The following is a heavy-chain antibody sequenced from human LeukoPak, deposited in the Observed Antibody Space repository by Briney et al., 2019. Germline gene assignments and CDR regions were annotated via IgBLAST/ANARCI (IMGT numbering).Heavy chain of an antibody. J-gene: IGHJ6*02. CDR2: IYSGGST. D-gene: IGHD1-1*01. CDR1: GFTVSSNY. Sequence: GGSLRLSCAASGFTVSSNYMSWVRQAPGKGLEWVSVIYSGGSTYYADSVKGRFTISRHNSKNTLYLQMNSLRAEDTAVYYCAREFVERRSPLYYYYGMDVWGQGTTVTVSS. CDR3: AREFVERRSPLYYYYGMDV. V-gene: IGHV3-53*04.